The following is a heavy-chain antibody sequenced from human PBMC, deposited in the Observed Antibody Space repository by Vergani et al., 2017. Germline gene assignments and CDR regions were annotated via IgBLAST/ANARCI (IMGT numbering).Heavy chain of an antibody. V-gene: IGHV3-48*01. CDR1: GFTFSSYS. D-gene: IGHD3-22*01. CDR2: ISSSSSTI. CDR3: ARGYDDSSGSPTIIDY. Sequence: EVQLVESGGGLVQPGGSLRLSCAASGFTFSSYSMNWVRQAPGKGLEGVSYISSSSSTIYYADSVKGRFTISRDNAKNSLYLQMNSLRAEDTAVYYCARGYDDSSGSPTIIDYWGQGTLVTVSS. J-gene: IGHJ4*02.